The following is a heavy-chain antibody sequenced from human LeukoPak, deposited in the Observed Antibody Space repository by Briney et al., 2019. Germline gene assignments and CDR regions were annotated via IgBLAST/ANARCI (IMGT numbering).Heavy chain of an antibody. CDR3: AKMGRGDYIWGSYRPRVGYYYYMDV. J-gene: IGHJ6*03. CDR1: GFTFSNYW. V-gene: IGHV3-74*03. Sequence: GGSLRLSCAASGFTFSNYWMHWVRQAPGKGLVWVSRINSDGSNATYADSVKGRFTISRDNAKNTLYVRMNSLRAEDTAVYYCAKMGRGDYIWGSYRPRVGYYYYMDVWGKGTTVTVSS. CDR2: INSDGSNA. D-gene: IGHD3-16*02.